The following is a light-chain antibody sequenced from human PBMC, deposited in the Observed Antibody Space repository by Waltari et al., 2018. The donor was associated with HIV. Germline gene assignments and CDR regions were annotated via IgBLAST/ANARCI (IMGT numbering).Light chain of an antibody. V-gene: IGKV2-28*01. J-gene: IGKJ4*01. CDR2: LGS. CDR3: MQGLQIHG. CDR1: QSLLHSDGYNY. Sequence: DIVMTQSPLSLPVTPGEPASISCRSSQSLLHSDGYNYLDWYVKKPGQSPQLLIYLGSHRASGVPDRFSGSGSGTDFTLRISRVEAEDVGIYYCMQGLQIHGFGEGTRVEL.